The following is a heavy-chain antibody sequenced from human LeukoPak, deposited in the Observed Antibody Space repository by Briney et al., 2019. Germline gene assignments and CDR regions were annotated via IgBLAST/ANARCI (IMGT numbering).Heavy chain of an antibody. CDR3: ARDTGSGSFFFYYGMDV. V-gene: IGHV1-18*04. Sequence: ASVKVSCKASGYTFTGYYMHWVRQAPGQGLEWMGWISAYNGNTNYAQKLQGRVTMTTDTSTSTAYMELRSLRSDDTAVYYCARDTGSGSFFFYYGMDVWGQGTTVTVSS. CDR2: ISAYNGNT. D-gene: IGHD3-10*01. J-gene: IGHJ6*02. CDR1: GYTFTGYY.